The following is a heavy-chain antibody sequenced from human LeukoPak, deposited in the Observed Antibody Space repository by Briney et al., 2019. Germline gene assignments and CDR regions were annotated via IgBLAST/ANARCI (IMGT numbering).Heavy chain of an antibody. J-gene: IGHJ6*03. V-gene: IGHV3-48*04. CDR3: ARNDYYGSGSYYNGYYMDV. CDR1: GFTFSSYS. D-gene: IGHD3-10*01. CDR2: ISSSGSTI. Sequence: GGSLRLSCAASGFTFSSYSMNWIRQAPGKGLEWVSYISSSGSTIYYADSVKGRFTISRDNAKNSLYLQMNSLRAEDTAVYYCARNDYYGSGSYYNGYYMDVWGKGTTVTISS.